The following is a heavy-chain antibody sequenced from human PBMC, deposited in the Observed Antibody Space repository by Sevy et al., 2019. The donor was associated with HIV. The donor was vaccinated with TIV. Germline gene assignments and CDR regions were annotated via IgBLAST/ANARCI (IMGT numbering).Heavy chain of an antibody. CDR3: ARDYPNNYYDSSGTNYYYGMDV. J-gene: IGHJ6*02. Sequence: GGSLRLSCAGSGFTFEDYALHWVRQAPGQGLEWVAGINWNSGSLDYWDSVKGRFTISRDNAKNSLYLQMNGLRAEDTAVYYCARDYPNNYYDSSGTNYYYGMDVWGQGTTVTVSS. CDR2: INWNSGSL. V-gene: IGHV3-9*01. D-gene: IGHD3-22*01. CDR1: GFTFEDYA.